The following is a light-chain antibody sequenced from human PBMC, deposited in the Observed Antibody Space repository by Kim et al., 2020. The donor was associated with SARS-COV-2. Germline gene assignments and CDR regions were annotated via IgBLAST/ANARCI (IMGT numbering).Light chain of an antibody. V-gene: IGKV4-1*01. Sequence: DIVMTQSPDSLAVSLRERATITCKSSQSVLYISNNKNYLAWYQQKPGQPPKLLIYWASTRESGVPDRFSGSGSGTDFTLTISSLQAEDVAVYYCQQYFNTPWTFGQGTKVEIK. J-gene: IGKJ1*01. CDR1: QSVLYISNNKNY. CDR2: WAS. CDR3: QQYFNTPWT.